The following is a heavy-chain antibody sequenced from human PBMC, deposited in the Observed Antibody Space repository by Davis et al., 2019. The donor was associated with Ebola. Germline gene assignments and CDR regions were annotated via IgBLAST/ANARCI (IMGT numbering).Heavy chain of an antibody. CDR1: GYTFTSYG. V-gene: IGHV1-18*01. D-gene: IGHD6-13*01. CDR2: ISAYNGNT. J-gene: IGHJ5*02. Sequence: ASVKVSCKASGYTFTSYGISWVRPAPGQGFEWMGWISAYNGNTNYAQKLQGRVTMTTDTSTSTAYMELRSLRSDDTAVYYCARDMYSSSWYVNWFDPWGQGTLVTVSS. CDR3: ARDMYSSSWYVNWFDP.